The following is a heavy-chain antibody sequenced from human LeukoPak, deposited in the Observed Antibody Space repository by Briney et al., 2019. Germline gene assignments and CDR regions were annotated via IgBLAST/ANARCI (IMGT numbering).Heavy chain of an antibody. V-gene: IGHV4-59*01. D-gene: IGHD6-19*01. CDR1: GGSISSYY. J-gene: IGHJ5*02. CDR2: IYYSGST. Sequence: SETLSLTCTVSGGSISSYYWSWIRQPPGKGLEWIGYIYYSGSTNYNPSLKSRVTISVDTSKNQFSLKLSSVTAADTAVYYCARDPGYSSGWYNWFDPWGQGTLVTVSS. CDR3: ARDPGYSSGWYNWFDP.